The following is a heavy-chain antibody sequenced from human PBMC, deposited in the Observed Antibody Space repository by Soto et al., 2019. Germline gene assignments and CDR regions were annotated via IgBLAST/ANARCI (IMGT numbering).Heavy chain of an antibody. V-gene: IGHV1-18*01. J-gene: IGHJ2*01. D-gene: IGHD4-17*01. Sequence: GASVKVSCKASGDSFSNYGISWVRQAPGQGLEWMGWISAYNGDTNYAQNLQGRVTLTTDTSTTTAYVELRSLRSDDTAVYYCARVGHYGPFWYFDLWGRGTLVTVSS. CDR2: ISAYNGDT. CDR3: ARVGHYGPFWYFDL. CDR1: GDSFSNYG.